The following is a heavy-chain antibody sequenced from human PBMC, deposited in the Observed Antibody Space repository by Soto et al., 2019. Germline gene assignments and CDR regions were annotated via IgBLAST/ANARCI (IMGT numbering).Heavy chain of an antibody. V-gene: IGHV3-48*01. D-gene: IGHD3-10*01. CDR1: GFTFSESS. J-gene: IGHJ3*02. Sequence: PGGSLRLSCAASGFTFSESSMNWVRQAPGKGLEWLSYISAAKFTTFYADSVKGRFTISRDNAKNSLFLQMNSLSAEDTAMYYCARDSAYAFDIWGQGTMVTVSS. CDR3: ARDSAYAFDI. CDR2: ISAAKFTT.